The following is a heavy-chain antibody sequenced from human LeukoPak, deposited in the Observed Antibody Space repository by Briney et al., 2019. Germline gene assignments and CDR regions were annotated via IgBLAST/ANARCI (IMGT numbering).Heavy chain of an antibody. J-gene: IGHJ4*02. D-gene: IGHD3-3*01. CDR2: ISYDGSNK. Sequence: GRSLRLSCAASGFTFSSYAMHWVRQAPGKGLEWVAVISYDGSNKYYADSVKGRFIISRDNSKNTLYLQMNSLRADDTAVYYCARAGEWLLNFDYWGQGTLVTVSS. CDR3: ARAGEWLLNFDY. CDR1: GFTFSSYA. V-gene: IGHV3-30-3*01.